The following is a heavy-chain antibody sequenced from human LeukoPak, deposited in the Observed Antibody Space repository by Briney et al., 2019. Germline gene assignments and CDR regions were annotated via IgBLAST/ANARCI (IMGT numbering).Heavy chain of an antibody. CDR2: INHSGST. CDR1: GGSFSGYY. D-gene: IGHD3-3*01. V-gene: IGHV4-34*01. Sequence: SETLSLTCAVYGGSFSGYYWSWIRQPPGKGLEWIGEINHSGSTNYNPSLKSRVTISVDTSKNQFSLKLSSVTAADTAVYYCARVLSDFWSGYSNPIQFMDVWGKGTTVTVSS. J-gene: IGHJ6*03. CDR3: ARVLSDFWSGYSNPIQFMDV.